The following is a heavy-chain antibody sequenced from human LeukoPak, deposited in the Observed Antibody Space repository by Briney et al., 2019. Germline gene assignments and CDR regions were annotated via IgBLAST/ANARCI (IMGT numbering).Heavy chain of an antibody. CDR1: GGSINKYY. V-gene: IGHV4-59*12. CDR2: VHDSAGT. Sequence: SETLCLTCTVSGGSINKYYWSWIRQSPGKDLEWLGYVHDSAGTIYNPSLKSRVTISVDTSKNQFSLKLSSVTAADTAVYYCARTAVVAALDYWGQGTLVTVSS. D-gene: IGHD2-15*01. J-gene: IGHJ4*02. CDR3: ARTAVVAALDY.